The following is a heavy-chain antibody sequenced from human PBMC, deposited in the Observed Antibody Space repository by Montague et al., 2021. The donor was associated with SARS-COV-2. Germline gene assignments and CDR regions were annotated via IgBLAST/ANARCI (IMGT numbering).Heavy chain of an antibody. V-gene: IGHV4-34*01. J-gene: IGHJ5*01. CDR2: IGHTGSF. Sequence: SETLSLTCAVYGGSLSGHSWSWARQAPEKGLEWIGDIGHTGSFKYNPSLKSRVTMSIDAAKNQFSLRMTSVTAADTSIYYCARGGTERSTTFGVVFFPLLDSWGQGTLVTVS. D-gene: IGHD3-3*01. CDR1: GGSLSGHS. CDR3: ARGGTERSTTFGVVFFPLLDS.